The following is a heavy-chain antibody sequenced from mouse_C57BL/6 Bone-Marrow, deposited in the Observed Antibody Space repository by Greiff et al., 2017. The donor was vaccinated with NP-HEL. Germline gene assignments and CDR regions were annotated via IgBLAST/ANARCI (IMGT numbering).Heavy chain of an antibody. J-gene: IGHJ2*01. D-gene: IGHD1-1*01. V-gene: IGHV10-3*01. Sequence: EVQLVESGGGLVQPKGSLKLSCAASGFTFNTYAMHWVRQAPGKGLEWVARLRSKSSNYATYYADSVKDRFTISRDDSQSMLYLQMNNLKTEDTAMYYCVRERVWGGYYYGLYYFDYWGQGTTLTVSS. CDR3: VRERVWGGYYYGLYYFDY. CDR2: LRSKSSNYAT. CDR1: GFTFNTYA.